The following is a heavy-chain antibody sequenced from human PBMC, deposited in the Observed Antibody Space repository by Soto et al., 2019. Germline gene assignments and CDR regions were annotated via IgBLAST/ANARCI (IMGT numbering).Heavy chain of an antibody. CDR2: IIPVFGTA. Sequence: SVKVSCKASGGTFSSYAISWVRQAPGQGLEWMGGIIPVFGTANYAQKFQGRVTITADESTSTAYMELSSLRSEDTAVYYCARGRYDSSGYIPPDHAYWGQGTLVTVSS. CDR1: GGTFSSYA. CDR3: ARGRYDSSGYIPPDHAY. J-gene: IGHJ4*02. D-gene: IGHD3-22*01. V-gene: IGHV1-69*13.